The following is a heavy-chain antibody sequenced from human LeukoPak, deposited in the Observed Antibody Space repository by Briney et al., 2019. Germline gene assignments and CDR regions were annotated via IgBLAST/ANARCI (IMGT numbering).Heavy chain of an antibody. V-gene: IGHV1-18*01. CDR3: AGPSSGSPIPSFDY. D-gene: IGHD6-19*01. Sequence: ASVKVSCKASGYTFTSYGISWVRQAPGQGLEWMGWISAYNGNTNYAQKLQGRVTMTTDTSTSTAYMELRSLRSDDTAVYYCAGPSSGSPIPSFDYWGQGTLVTVSS. CDR2: ISAYNGNT. J-gene: IGHJ4*02. CDR1: GYTFTSYG.